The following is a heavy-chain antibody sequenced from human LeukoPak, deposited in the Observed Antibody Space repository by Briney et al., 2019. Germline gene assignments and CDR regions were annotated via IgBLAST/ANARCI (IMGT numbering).Heavy chain of an antibody. Sequence: HPGGSLRLSCAASGFTFSSYAMSWVRQAPGKGLEWVSAISGSGGSTYYADSVKGRFTISRDNSKNTLYLQMNSLRAEDTAVYYCAKVWRITMVRGPRADAFDIWGQGTMVTVSS. CDR3: AKVWRITMVRGPRADAFDI. CDR2: ISGSGGST. V-gene: IGHV3-23*01. J-gene: IGHJ3*02. D-gene: IGHD3-10*01. CDR1: GFTFSSYA.